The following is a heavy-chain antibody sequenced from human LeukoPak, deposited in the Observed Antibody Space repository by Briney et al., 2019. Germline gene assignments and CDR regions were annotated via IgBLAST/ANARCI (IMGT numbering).Heavy chain of an antibody. D-gene: IGHD2/OR15-2a*01. CDR1: GFTFSSYS. J-gene: IGHJ6*03. Sequence: PGGSLRLSCAASGFTFSSYSMNWVRQAPGKGLEWVSSISSSSSYIYYADSVKGRFTISRDNAKNSLYLQMNSLRAEDTAVYHCARVVGFLPSYYYYYMDVWGKGTTVTVSS. CDR3: ARVVGFLPSYYYYYMDV. CDR2: ISSSSSYI. V-gene: IGHV3-21*01.